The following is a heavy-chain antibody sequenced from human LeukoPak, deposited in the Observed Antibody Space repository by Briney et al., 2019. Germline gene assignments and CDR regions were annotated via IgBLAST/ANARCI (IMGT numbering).Heavy chain of an antibody. J-gene: IGHJ4*02. Sequence: PSETLSLTCTASGGSINSYYWSWIRQPPGKGLEWIGYIYYSGSTNYNPSLKSRVTISVDTSKNQFSLKLSSVTAADTAVYYCARVSSGWNDYYFDYWGQGTLVTVSS. CDR3: ARVSSGWNDYYFDY. CDR2: IYYSGST. V-gene: IGHV4-59*01. CDR1: GGSINSYY. D-gene: IGHD6-19*01.